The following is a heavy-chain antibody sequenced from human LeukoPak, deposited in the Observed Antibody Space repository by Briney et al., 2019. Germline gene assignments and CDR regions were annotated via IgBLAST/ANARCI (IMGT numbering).Heavy chain of an antibody. CDR1: GGSIRSSYYY. Sequence: PSETLSLTCTVSGGSIRSSYYYWGWIRQPPGKGLEWIGSIYDSGSTYYNPSLKSRVTISVDTSKNQFSLKLNSVTAADTAVYYCARGSRGDSSGNAELGGWFDPWGQGTLVTVSS. J-gene: IGHJ5*02. CDR3: ARGSRGDSSGNAELGGWFDP. D-gene: IGHD6-19*01. V-gene: IGHV4-39*01. CDR2: IYDSGST.